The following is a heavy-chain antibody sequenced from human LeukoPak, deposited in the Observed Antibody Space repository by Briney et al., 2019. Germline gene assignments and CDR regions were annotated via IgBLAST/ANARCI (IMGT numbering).Heavy chain of an antibody. CDR1: GGSISSYY. D-gene: IGHD6-13*01. J-gene: IGHJ4*02. Sequence: SETLSLTCTVSGGSISSYYSSWIRQPPGKGLEWIGYIYYSGSTNYNPSLKSRVTISVDTSKNQFSLKLSSVTAADTAVYYCARQIAAAGTPYDYWGQGTLVTVSS. CDR3: ARQIAAAGTPYDY. V-gene: IGHV4-59*01. CDR2: IYYSGST.